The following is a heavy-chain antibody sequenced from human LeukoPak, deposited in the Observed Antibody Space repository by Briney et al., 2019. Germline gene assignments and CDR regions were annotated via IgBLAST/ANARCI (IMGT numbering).Heavy chain of an antibody. CDR3: ARDASGSSTGLIDS. CDR1: GFTLRSYN. J-gene: IGHJ4*02. CDR2: ISTSSYYI. D-gene: IGHD1-26*01. V-gene: IGHV3-21*01. Sequence: GGSLRLSCAASGFTLRSYNMHWVRQAPGKGLEWVSYISTSSYYIYYADSVKGRFTISRDDTKNSLFLQMNSLRAEDTAIYYCARDASGSSTGLIDSWGQGTLVTVSS.